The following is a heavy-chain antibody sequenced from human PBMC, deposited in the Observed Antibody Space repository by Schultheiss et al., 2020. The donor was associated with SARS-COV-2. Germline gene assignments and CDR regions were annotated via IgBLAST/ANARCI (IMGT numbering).Heavy chain of an antibody. D-gene: IGHD6-13*01. Sequence: SQTLSLTCTVSGGSISSGGYYWSWIRQHPGKGLEWIGYIYYSGSTYYNPSLKSRVTISVDTSKNQFSLKLSSVTAADTAVYYCATGAIAAAGTRWYYYYGMDVWGQGTTVTVSS. V-gene: IGHV4-31*03. J-gene: IGHJ6*02. CDR2: IYYSGST. CDR3: ATGAIAAAGTRWYYYYGMDV. CDR1: GGSISSGGYY.